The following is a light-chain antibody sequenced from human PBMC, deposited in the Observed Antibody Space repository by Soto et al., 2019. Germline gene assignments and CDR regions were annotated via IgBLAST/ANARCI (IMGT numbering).Light chain of an antibody. CDR3: QQYGSSPTLT. V-gene: IGKV3-20*01. Sequence: EIVLTQSPGTLSLSPGERATLSCRASQSVSSSYLVWYQQKPGQAPRLLIYGASSRATGIPDRFSGTGSGTDFTLTISRLEPEDFAAYFCQQYGSSPTLTFGGGTKVEIK. CDR1: QSVSSSY. CDR2: GAS. J-gene: IGKJ4*01.